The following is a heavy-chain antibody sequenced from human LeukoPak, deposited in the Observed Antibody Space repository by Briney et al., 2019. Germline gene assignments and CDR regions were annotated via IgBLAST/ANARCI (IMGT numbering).Heavy chain of an antibody. Sequence: ASVKVSCKASGYTFISYYIHWVRQAPGQGLEWMGMINTSGGTTNAAQKFQGRVTITADESTSTAYMELSSLRSEDTAVYYCARHSTNYGSGGYSLDYWGQGTLVTVSS. V-gene: IGHV1-46*01. CDR2: INTSGGTT. CDR3: ARHSTNYGSGGYSLDY. D-gene: IGHD3-10*01. CDR1: GYTFISYY. J-gene: IGHJ4*02.